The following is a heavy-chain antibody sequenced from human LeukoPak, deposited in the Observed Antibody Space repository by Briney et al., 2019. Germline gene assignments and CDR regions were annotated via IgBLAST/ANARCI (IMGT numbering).Heavy chain of an antibody. CDR2: ISAYNGNT. Sequence: GASVKVSCKASGYTFTSYGISWVRQAPGQGLEWMGWISAYNGNTNYAQKLQGRVTMTTDTSTSTAYMELRSLRSDDTAVYYCARDEYRSGGSCYSDAFDIWGQGTMVTVSS. J-gene: IGHJ3*02. CDR1: GYTFTSYG. CDR3: ARDEYRSGGSCYSDAFDI. D-gene: IGHD2-15*01. V-gene: IGHV1-18*01.